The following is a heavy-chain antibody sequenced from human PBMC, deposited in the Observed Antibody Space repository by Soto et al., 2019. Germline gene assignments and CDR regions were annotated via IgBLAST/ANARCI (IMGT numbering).Heavy chain of an antibody. Sequence: WWSLRLSCSASAISFNTYGVTWFRQAPGKGLERVSTVTVTGGSTYYADSVKGRFTISRDRSNYTVSLLLNSLRVEDTAIYYCAGQRSPEGWFDPWGQGTLVTVSS. CDR2: VTVTGGST. D-gene: IGHD3-10*01. CDR3: AGQRSPEGWFDP. CDR1: AISFNTYG. J-gene: IGHJ5*02. V-gene: IGHV3-23*01.